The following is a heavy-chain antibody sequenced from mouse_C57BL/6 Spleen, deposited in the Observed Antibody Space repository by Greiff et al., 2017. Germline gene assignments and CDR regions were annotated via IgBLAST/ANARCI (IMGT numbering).Heavy chain of an antibody. CDR3: AREGAMITLDY. CDR1: GFTFSSYA. D-gene: IGHD2-4*01. J-gene: IGHJ2*01. Sequence: VQLKESGGGLVKPGGSLKLSCAASGFTFSSYAMSWVRQTPEKRLEWVATISDGGSYTYYPDNVKGRFTISRDNAKNNLYLQMSHLKSEDTAMYYCAREGAMITLDYWGQGTTLTVSS. CDR2: ISDGGSYT. V-gene: IGHV5-4*01.